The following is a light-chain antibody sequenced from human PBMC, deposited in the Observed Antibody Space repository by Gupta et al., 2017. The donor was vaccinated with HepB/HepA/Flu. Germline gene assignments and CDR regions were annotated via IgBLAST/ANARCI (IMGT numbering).Light chain of an antibody. CDR2: ENN. CDR3: GTWDSSLSAGV. V-gene: IGLV1-51*02. CDR1: SSNIGNNY. J-gene: IGLJ3*02. Sequence: QSVLTQPPSVSAAPGQKVTISCSGSSSNIGNNYVSWYQQLPGTAPKLLIYENNNRPSGISDRFSGSKSGTSATLGITGLQTGDEADYFCGTWDSSLSAGVFGGGTKLTVL.